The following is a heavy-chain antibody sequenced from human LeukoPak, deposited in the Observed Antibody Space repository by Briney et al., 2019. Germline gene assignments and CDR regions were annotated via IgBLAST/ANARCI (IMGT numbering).Heavy chain of an antibody. CDR2: INSDGSST. Sequence: GGSLRLSCAASGFTFSSYWMHWVRQAPGKGLMWVSRINSDGSSTSYADSVKGRFTISRDNAKNTLYLQMNSLRAEDTAVYYCARDYSPSIAADYWGQGTLVTVSS. D-gene: IGHD6-13*01. J-gene: IGHJ4*02. CDR1: GFTFSSYW. V-gene: IGHV3-74*01. CDR3: ARDYSPSIAADY.